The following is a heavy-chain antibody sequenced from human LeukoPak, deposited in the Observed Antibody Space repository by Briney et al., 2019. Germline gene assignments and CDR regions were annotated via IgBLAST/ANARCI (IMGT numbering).Heavy chain of an antibody. D-gene: IGHD3-10*01. J-gene: IGHJ3*02. CDR1: GFTFSSYA. CDR2: ISYDGSNK. CDR3: ATSDNVLPDAFDI. Sequence: GGSLRLSCAASGFTFSSYAMHWVRQAPGKGLEWVAVISYDGSNKYYADSVRGRFTISRDNSKNTLYLQVNSLRAEDTAVYYCATSDNVLPDAFDIWGQGTMVTVSS. V-gene: IGHV3-30-3*01.